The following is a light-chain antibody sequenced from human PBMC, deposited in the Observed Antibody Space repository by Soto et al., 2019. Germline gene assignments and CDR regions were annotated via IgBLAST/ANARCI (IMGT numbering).Light chain of an antibody. CDR3: QQYNSYPST. CDR2: DAS. J-gene: IGKJ1*01. Sequence: DIQMTQSPSTLSACVGDRVVITCRASQSITTWLAWYQQKPGKAPKLLIYDASSLESGVPSRFSGSGSGTEFTLTISSLQPDDFATYYCQQYNSYPSTFGQGTKVDIK. CDR1: QSITTW. V-gene: IGKV1-5*01.